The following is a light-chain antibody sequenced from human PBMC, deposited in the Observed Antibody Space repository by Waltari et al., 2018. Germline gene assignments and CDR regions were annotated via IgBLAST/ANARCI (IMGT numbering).Light chain of an antibody. V-gene: IGKV4-1*01. J-gene: IGKJ3*01. CDR3: QQYYSTPPT. CDR2: WAS. Sequence: DIVMTESPDSMAVSLGERDTIKCTYSRIVLYSSNNKNYLAWYQQKPGQPPKLLIYWASTRDSWVPDRFSGSWSGTDFTLTISSLQAEHVAVYSCQQYYSTPPTFGPGTKVDIK. CDR1: RIVLYSSNNKNY.